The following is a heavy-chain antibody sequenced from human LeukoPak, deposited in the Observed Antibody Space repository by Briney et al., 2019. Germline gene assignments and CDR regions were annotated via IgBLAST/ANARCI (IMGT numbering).Heavy chain of an antibody. CDR3: GREAYHHSSGYIDY. D-gene: IGHD3-22*01. V-gene: IGHV3-53*01. J-gene: IGHJ4*02. CDR1: GFIVSSNY. Sequence: GGSLRLSCAASGFIVSSNYMSWVRQDPGKGLEWVSVIYSGGTTYYADSVKGRFTISRDNSKNTLYLQMNSLRAEDTAVYYCGREAYHHSSGYIDYWGQGTLVTVSS. CDR2: IYSGGTT.